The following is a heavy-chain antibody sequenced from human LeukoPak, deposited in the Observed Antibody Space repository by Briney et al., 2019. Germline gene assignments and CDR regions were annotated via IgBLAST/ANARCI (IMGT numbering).Heavy chain of an antibody. CDR2: INPNSGGT. Sequence: ASVKVSCKASGYIFTAYYVHWVRQAPGQGPEWMGWINPNSGGTKYAQNFQGRVTMTRDTSISTAYMELSGLESDDTAVYYCARPREVPHFDLWGQGTLVTVSS. D-gene: IGHD1-26*01. CDR3: ARPREVPHFDL. V-gene: IGHV1-2*02. J-gene: IGHJ4*02. CDR1: GYIFTAYY.